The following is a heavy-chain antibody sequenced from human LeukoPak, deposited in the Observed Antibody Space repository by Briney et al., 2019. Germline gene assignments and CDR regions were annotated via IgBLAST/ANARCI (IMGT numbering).Heavy chain of an antibody. V-gene: IGHV1-69*05. CDR3: AREGRRIAAAGGRWYYYYMDV. Sequence: SVKVSCKASGGTFSSYAISWVRQAPGQGLEWMGRIIPIFGTANYARKFQGRVTITTDESTSTAYMELSSLRSEDTAVYYCAREGRRIAAAGGRWYYYYMDVWGKGTTVTVSS. J-gene: IGHJ6*03. CDR2: IIPIFGTA. CDR1: GGTFSSYA. D-gene: IGHD6-13*01.